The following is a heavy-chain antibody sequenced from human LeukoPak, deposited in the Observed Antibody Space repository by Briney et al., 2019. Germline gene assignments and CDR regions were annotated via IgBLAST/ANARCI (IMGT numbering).Heavy chain of an antibody. CDR2: IYPGDSDT. Sequence: GESLKISCKGSGYSFTSYWIGWVRQMPGKGLEWMGIIYPGDSDTRYSPSFQGQVTISADKSISTAYLQWSSLKASDTAMYYCARGQAYDSSGANWFDPWGQGTLVTVSS. J-gene: IGHJ5*02. V-gene: IGHV5-51*01. CDR3: ARGQAYDSSGANWFDP. CDR1: GYSFTSYW. D-gene: IGHD3-22*01.